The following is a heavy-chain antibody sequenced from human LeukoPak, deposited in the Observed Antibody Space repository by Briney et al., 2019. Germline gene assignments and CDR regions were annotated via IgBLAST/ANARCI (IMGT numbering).Heavy chain of an antibody. CDR2: ISAYDGNT. Sequence: GASVKVSCKASGYTSDNYGISWVRQAPGQGLEWMGWISAYDGNTNYANKLQGRVTMTTDASTSTAFMELRSLTSDDTAVYFCARDFGMFTISHGDAFAIWGQGTVVTVSS. D-gene: IGHD5-24*01. J-gene: IGHJ3*02. CDR1: GYTSDNYG. V-gene: IGHV1-18*01. CDR3: ARDFGMFTISHGDAFAI.